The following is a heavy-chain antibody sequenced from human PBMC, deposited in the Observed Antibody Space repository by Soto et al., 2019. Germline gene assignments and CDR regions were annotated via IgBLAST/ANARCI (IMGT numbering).Heavy chain of an antibody. V-gene: IGHV1-69*12. CDR2: IIPVFGRV. CDR1: GGTFNTFA. Sequence: QVQLVPSGAEVKKPGSSVKVSCKASGGTFNTFAISWVRQAPGQGLEWMGGIIPVFGRVTYAQRFQGRVTITADDSTSTADMELNRLRSDDTAIYCLANLSLGYCSTTTCPRDYGGQGTLVTGSS. CDR3: ANLSLGYCSTTTCPRDY. D-gene: IGHD2-2*01. J-gene: IGHJ4*02.